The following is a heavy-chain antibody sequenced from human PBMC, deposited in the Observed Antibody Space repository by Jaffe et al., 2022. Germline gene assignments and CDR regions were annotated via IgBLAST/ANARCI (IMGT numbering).Heavy chain of an antibody. CDR2: VKRKVDGGTR. Sequence: EVQLVESGGGLVEPGGSLRLSCAASGFTFSDVWMTWVRQAPGKGLEWVGRVKRKVDGGTRDYAAPVKDRFNISRDDSKNTLYLEIKSLKAEDTAVYYCAILDDCSGHSCYFYFEYWGQGTVVTVAS. CDR3: AILDDCSGHSCYFYFEY. D-gene: IGHD2-15*01. CDR1: GFTFSDVW. V-gene: IGHV3-15*01. J-gene: IGHJ4*02.